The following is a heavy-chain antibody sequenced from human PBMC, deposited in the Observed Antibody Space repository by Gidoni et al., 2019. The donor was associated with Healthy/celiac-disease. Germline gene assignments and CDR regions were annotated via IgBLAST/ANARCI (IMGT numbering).Heavy chain of an antibody. V-gene: IGHV1-69*04. CDR1: GGPFSSYA. CDR2: IIPILGIA. Sequence: VQLVQSGDEVKKPGSSVKVPCKASGGPFSSYAISWVRQAPGQGLEWRGRIIPILGIANYAQKFQGRVTITADKSTSTAYMDLSSLRSEDTAVYYCARESTGTTRGVFDYWGQGTLVTVSS. J-gene: IGHJ4*02. D-gene: IGHD1-1*01. CDR3: ARESTGTTRGVFDY.